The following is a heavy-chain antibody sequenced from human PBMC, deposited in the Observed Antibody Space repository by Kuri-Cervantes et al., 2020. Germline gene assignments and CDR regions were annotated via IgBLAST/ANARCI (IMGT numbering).Heavy chain of an antibody. J-gene: IGHJ4*02. CDR3: ARDYFGDYYFDY. Sequence: LSLTCAASGFTVSNNYMSWVRQAPGKGLEWVSVIYSGDSTYYADSVKGRFTISRDNSKNTLYLQMNSLRAEDTAVYYCARDYFGDYYFDYWGQGTLVTVSS. D-gene: IGHD4-17*01. CDR1: GFTVSNNY. CDR2: IYSGDST. V-gene: IGHV3-66*01.